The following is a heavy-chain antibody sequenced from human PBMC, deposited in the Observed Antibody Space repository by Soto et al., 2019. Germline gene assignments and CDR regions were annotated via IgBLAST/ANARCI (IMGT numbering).Heavy chain of an antibody. CDR2: ISGSGSSV. CDR3: AKGSEWLVTWDFDY. Sequence: EVELLESGGGLVRPGGSLRLSCAASGFTFSHYVLSWVRQSPGRGLEWVSSISGSGSSVYLADSVRGRFTMSRDLSRNTVSLQMNSLRAEDTAVYYCAKGSEWLVTWDFDYWGPGTLVTVSS. V-gene: IGHV3-23*01. D-gene: IGHD6-19*01. CDR1: GFTFSHYV. J-gene: IGHJ4*02.